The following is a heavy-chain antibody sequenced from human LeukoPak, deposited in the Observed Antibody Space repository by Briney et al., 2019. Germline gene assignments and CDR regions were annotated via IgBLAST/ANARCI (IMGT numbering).Heavy chain of an antibody. CDR3: ARDVGGIAAAGTFGWSDP. CDR1: GFTFNYFG. J-gene: IGHJ5*02. V-gene: IGHV3-33*01. D-gene: IGHD6-13*01. CDR2: IWYDGSNK. Sequence: PGGSLRLSCAASGFTFNYFGMHWVRQAPGKGLEWVAIIWYDGSNKYYADSVKGRFTISRDNSKNTLYLQMNSLRAEDTAVYYCARDVGGIAAAGTFGWSDPWGQGTLVIVSS.